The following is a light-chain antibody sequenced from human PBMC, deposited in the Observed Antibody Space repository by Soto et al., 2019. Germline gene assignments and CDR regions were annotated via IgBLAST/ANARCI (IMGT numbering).Light chain of an antibody. J-gene: IGKJ1*01. V-gene: IGKV1-5*01. CDR3: QQYNSYPWT. Sequence: DIQMTQSPSTLSASVGDRVTITCRASQSISSWLAWYQQKPGKAPKLLIYDASSLESGVPSRFSGSGSGTEFTLPISSLQPHDFETYYCQQYNSYPWTFGQGTKVDI. CDR2: DAS. CDR1: QSISSW.